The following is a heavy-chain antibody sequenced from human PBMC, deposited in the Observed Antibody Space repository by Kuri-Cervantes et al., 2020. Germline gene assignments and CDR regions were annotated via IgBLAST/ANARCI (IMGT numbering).Heavy chain of an antibody. CDR3: ARLGYCSGGSCQNEAFDI. CDR2: IYYSGST. CDR1: GGSISSSSYY. Sequence: ESLKISCTVSGGSISSSSYYWGWIRQPPGKGLEWIGSIYYSGSTYYNPSLKSRVTISVDTSKNQFSLKLSSVTAADTAVYYCARLGYCSGGSCQNEAFDIWGQGTTVTVSS. V-gene: IGHV4-39*07. J-gene: IGHJ3*02. D-gene: IGHD2-15*01.